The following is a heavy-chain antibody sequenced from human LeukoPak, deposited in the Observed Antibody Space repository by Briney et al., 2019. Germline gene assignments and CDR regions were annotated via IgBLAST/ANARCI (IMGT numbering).Heavy chain of an antibody. CDR1: GFSFTDYS. Sequence: PGGSLRLSCAASGFSFTDYSMNWVRQAPGKGLEWLSYIGPSGSPIHYADSVKGRFTTSTDSALNSLYLQMNSLRDEDTALYYCVRDRYHSFDYWGQGTVVTVSS. CDR3: VRDRYHSFDY. V-gene: IGHV3-48*02. J-gene: IGHJ4*02. CDR2: IGPSGSPI. D-gene: IGHD1-26*01.